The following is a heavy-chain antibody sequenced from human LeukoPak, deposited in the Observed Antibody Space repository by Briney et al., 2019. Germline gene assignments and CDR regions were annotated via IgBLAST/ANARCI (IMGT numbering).Heavy chain of an antibody. V-gene: IGHV1-2*02. D-gene: IGHD2-21*02. CDR2: INPNSGEK. Sequence: ASVKVSCKASRYTFLDYYIHWVRQAPGKGLEWMGWINPNSGEKNYPQKFQGRVTITRDTSTSAVYMELSSLRSEDRAVYYCARSRLRDDAFDIWGQGTMVTVSS. CDR1: RYTFLDYY. J-gene: IGHJ3*02. CDR3: ARSRLRDDAFDI.